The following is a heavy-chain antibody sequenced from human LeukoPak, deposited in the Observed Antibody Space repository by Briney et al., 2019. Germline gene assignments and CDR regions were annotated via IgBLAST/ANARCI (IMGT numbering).Heavy chain of an antibody. CDR3: ASGGELLVYNWFDP. CDR1: GGTFSSYA. CDR2: IIPIFGTA. J-gene: IGHJ5*02. Sequence: SVKVSCKASGGTFSSYAISWVRQVPGQGLEWMGGIIPIFGTANYAQKFQGRVTITADESTSTAYMELSSLRSEDTAVYYCASGGELLVYNWFDPWGQGTLVTVSS. D-gene: IGHD1-26*01. V-gene: IGHV1-69*13.